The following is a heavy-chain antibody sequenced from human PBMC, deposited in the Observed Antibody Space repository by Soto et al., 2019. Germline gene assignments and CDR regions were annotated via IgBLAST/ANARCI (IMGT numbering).Heavy chain of an antibody. CDR1: GFTFSSYG. Sequence: LRLSCAASGFTFSSYGMHWVRQAPGKGLEWVAVISYDGSNKYYADSVKGRFTISRDNSKNTLYLQMNSLRAEDTAVYYCAKDQQLVQDYYYGMDVWGQG. CDR3: AKDQQLVQDYYYGMDV. D-gene: IGHD6-6*01. V-gene: IGHV3-30*18. J-gene: IGHJ6*02. CDR2: ISYDGSNK.